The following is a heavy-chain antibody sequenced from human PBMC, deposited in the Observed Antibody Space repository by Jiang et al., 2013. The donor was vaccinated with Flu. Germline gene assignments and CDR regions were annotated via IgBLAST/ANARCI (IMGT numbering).Heavy chain of an antibody. CDR1: GGSISSGGYY. Sequence: SQTLSLTCTVSGGSISSGGYYWSWIRQXPGKGLEWIGYIYYSGSTYXNPSLKSRVTISVDTSKNQFSLKLSSVTAADTAVYYCARVDGYSSGWYEDYWGQGTLVTVSS. J-gene: IGHJ4*02. CDR3: ARVDGYSSGWYEDY. V-gene: IGHV4-31*03. D-gene: IGHD6-19*01. CDR2: IYYSGST.